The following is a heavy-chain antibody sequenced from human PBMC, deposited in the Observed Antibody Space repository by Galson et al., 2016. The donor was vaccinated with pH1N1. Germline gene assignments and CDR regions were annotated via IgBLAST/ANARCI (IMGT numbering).Heavy chain of an antibody. Sequence: SGAEVKKPGESLKISCKGSGHKFTSSWIGWVRQMPGKGLEWMGIIYLGGSLIRYRPSFQGQVTISADKSVNSVYLEWGSLKASDTAMYYCARQNDYGDYRGDAFDIWGQGTMVTVSS. CDR2: IYLGGSLI. J-gene: IGHJ3*02. V-gene: IGHV5-51*01. D-gene: IGHD4-17*01. CDR1: GHKFTSSW. CDR3: ARQNDYGDYRGDAFDI.